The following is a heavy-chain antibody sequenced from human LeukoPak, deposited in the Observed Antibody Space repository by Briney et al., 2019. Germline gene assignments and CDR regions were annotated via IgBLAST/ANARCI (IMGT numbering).Heavy chain of an antibody. D-gene: IGHD3-22*01. Sequence: SETLSLTCTVSGGSISSSSYYWGWIRQPPGKGLEWIGSIYYSGSTYYNPSLKSRVTISVDTSKNQFSLKLSSVTAADTAVYYCARLAPYYYDSSGNFDYWGQGTLVTVSS. CDR2: IYYSGST. V-gene: IGHV4-39*01. CDR1: GGSISSSSYY. J-gene: IGHJ4*02. CDR3: ARLAPYYYDSSGNFDY.